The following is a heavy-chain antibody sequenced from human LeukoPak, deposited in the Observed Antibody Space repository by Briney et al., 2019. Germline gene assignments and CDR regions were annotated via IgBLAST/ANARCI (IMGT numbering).Heavy chain of an antibody. Sequence: ASVKVSCKASGYTFTSYAMNWVRQAPGQGLEWMGIINPSGGSTSYAQKFQGRVTMTRDMSTSTVYMELSSLRSEDTAVYYCARDSQSTQGYYYYMDVWGKGTTVTVSS. CDR1: GYTFTSYA. D-gene: IGHD5/OR15-5a*01. CDR2: INPSGGST. J-gene: IGHJ6*03. CDR3: ARDSQSTQGYYYYMDV. V-gene: IGHV1-46*01.